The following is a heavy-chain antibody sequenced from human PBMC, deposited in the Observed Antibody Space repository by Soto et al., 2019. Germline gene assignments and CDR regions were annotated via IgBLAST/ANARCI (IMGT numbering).Heavy chain of an antibody. D-gene: IGHD3-10*01. CDR3: ARTGVDFYFDF. J-gene: IGHJ4*02. V-gene: IGHV4-59*11. CDR1: GGSISGHY. Sequence: QVRLQESGPGLVKPSETLSLTCDVSGGSISGHYWSWIRQPPGKGLVWIGYVYYSGSTNYNPSLKSRVTMSVDTPKNQFSLKVSSVTAADTAVYYCARTGVDFYFDFWGQGTLVTVSS. CDR2: VYYSGST.